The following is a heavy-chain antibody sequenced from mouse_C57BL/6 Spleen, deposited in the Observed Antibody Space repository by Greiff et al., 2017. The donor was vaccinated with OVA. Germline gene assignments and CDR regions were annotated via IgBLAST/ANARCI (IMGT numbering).Heavy chain of an antibody. CDR2: IDPSDSYT. J-gene: IGHJ1*03. V-gene: IGHV1-50*01. CDR1: GYTFTSYW. Sequence: QVQLQQPGAELVKPGASVKLSCKASGYTFTSYWMQWVKQRPGQGLEWIGEIDPSDSYTNYNQKFKGKATLTVDTSSSTAYMQLSSLTSEDSAVYYCARRGDFDVWGTGTTVTVSS. CDR3: ARRGDFDV.